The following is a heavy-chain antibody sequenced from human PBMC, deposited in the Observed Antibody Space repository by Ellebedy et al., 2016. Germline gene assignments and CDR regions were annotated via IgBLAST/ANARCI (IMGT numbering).Heavy chain of an antibody. CDR3: ARAHYDSSGYYFLGAFDI. V-gene: IGHV5-51*01. D-gene: IGHD3-22*01. J-gene: IGHJ3*02. Sequence: GESLKISXKGSGYSFTSYWIGWVRQMPGKGLEWMGIIYPGDSDTRYSPSFQGQVTISADKSISTAYLQWSSLKASDTAMYYCARAHYDSSGYYFLGAFDIWGQGTMVTVSS. CDR1: GYSFTSYW. CDR2: IYPGDSDT.